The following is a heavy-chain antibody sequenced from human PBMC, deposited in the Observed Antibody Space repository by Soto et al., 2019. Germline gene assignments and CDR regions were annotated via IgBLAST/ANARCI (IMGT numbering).Heavy chain of an antibody. CDR1: GFTFSSYG. D-gene: IGHD3-10*01. CDR3: ARGGGYGSPSLDY. CDR2: IWYDGSNK. V-gene: IGHV3-33*01. J-gene: IGHJ4*02. Sequence: GSLRLSCSASGFTFSSYGMHWVRQAPGKGLEWVAVIWYDGSNKYYADSVKGRFTISRDNSKNTLYLQMNSLRAEDTAVYYCARGGGYGSPSLDYWGQGTLVTVSS.